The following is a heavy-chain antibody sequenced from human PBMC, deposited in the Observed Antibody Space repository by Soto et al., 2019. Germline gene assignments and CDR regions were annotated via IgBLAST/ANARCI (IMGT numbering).Heavy chain of an antibody. CDR1: GFTFSSYA. J-gene: IGHJ4*02. V-gene: IGHV3-23*01. D-gene: IGHD6-13*01. CDR2: IRDTGGST. Sequence: EVQLLESGGGLVQPGGSLRLSCAASGFTFSSYAMTWVRQAPGKGLEWVSGIRDTGGSTYYADSVKGRFTISRDNCENTLYLQMNSLRAEDTAMYYCAKAPYSSSWEALDYWGQGTLVTVSS. CDR3: AKAPYSSSWEALDY.